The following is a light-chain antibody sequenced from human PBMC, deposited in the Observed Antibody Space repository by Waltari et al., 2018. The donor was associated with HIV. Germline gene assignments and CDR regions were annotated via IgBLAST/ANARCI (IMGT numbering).Light chain of an antibody. Sequence: QSALTQPASVSGSPGQSITVSCTGTSSDIGSYNYVSWYQQTPGTAPKLVIYEVNTRPAGIANRFSGSKSGTTASLTSSGLQTEDEAHYYCSSFTTSNTLLFGGGTKVTVL. V-gene: IGLV2-14*01. CDR3: SSFTTSNTLL. CDR2: EVN. J-gene: IGLJ2*01. CDR1: SSDIGSYNY.